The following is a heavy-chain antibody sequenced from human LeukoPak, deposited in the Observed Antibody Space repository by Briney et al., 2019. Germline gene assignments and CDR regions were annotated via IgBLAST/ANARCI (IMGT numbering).Heavy chain of an antibody. CDR3: ARARITGTTWGFDY. CDR2: INAGNGNT. J-gene: IGHJ4*02. V-gene: IGHV1-3*01. Sequence: ASVKVSCEASGYTFTSYAMHWVRQAPGQRLEWMGWINAGNGNTKYSQKFQGRVTITRDTSASTAYMELSSLRSEDTAVHYCARARITGTTWGFDYWGQGTLVTVSS. D-gene: IGHD1-20*01. CDR1: GYTFTSYA.